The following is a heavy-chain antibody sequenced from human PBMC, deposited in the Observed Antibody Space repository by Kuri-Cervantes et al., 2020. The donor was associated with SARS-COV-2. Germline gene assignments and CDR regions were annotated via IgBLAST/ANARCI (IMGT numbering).Heavy chain of an antibody. Sequence: ASVKVSCKASGYTFTGYYMHWVRQAPGQGLEWMGWINPNSGGTNYAQKFQGRVTTTRDTSISTAYMELSRLRSDDTAVYYCARACSSTSCYFSEFDYWGQGTLVTVSS. CDR2: INPNSGGT. D-gene: IGHD2-2*01. CDR1: GYTFTGYY. J-gene: IGHJ4*02. V-gene: IGHV1-2*02. CDR3: ARACSSTSCYFSEFDY.